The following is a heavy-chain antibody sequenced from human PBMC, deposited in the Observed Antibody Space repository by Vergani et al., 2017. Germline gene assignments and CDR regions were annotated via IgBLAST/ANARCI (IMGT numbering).Heavy chain of an antibody. J-gene: IGHJ4*02. CDR1: GYTFTSYA. CDR2: SNAGNGNT. V-gene: IGHV1-3*01. CDR3: ARDSSPILLWFGELLSVFDY. D-gene: IGHD3-10*01. Sequence: QVQLVQSGAEVKKPGASVKVSCKASGYTFTSYAMHWVRQAPGQRLEWMGWSNAGNGNTKYSQKFQGRVTITRDTSASTAYMELSSLRSEDTAVYYCARDSSPILLWFGELLSVFDYWGQGTLVTVSS.